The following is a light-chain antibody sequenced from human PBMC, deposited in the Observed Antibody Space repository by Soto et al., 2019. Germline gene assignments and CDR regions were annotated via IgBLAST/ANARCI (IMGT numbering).Light chain of an antibody. J-gene: IGKJ2*01. CDR3: QQYGSSPPRYT. CDR1: QSVSSSY. CDR2: GAS. V-gene: IGKV3-20*01. Sequence: EIVLTQSPGTLSLSPGERATLSCRASQSVSSSYLAWYQQKPGQSPRLLIYGASSRATGIPDRFSGSGSGTDFTLTISRLEPEEFAVYYCQQYGSSPPRYTFGRGAQLEI.